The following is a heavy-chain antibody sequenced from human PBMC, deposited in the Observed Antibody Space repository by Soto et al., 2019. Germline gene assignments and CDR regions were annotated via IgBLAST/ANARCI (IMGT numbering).Heavy chain of an antibody. CDR1: GGSFSGYY. D-gene: IGHD6-13*01. V-gene: IGHV4-34*01. CDR3: ARAIAAAVLRVNWLDP. J-gene: IGHJ5*02. Sequence: QVQLQQWGAGLLKPSETLSLTCAVYGGSFSGYYWSWIRQPPGKGLEWIGEINLSGSTNYNPSLNCRVTISVDTSKNQFSLKLSSVTAADTAVYYCARAIAAAVLRVNWLDPWGQGTLVTVSS. CDR2: INLSGST.